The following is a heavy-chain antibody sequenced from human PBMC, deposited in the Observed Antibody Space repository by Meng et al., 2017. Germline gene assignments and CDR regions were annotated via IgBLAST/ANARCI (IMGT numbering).Heavy chain of an antibody. V-gene: IGHV1-69*06. J-gene: IGHJ4*02. D-gene: IGHD6-19*01. Sequence: QGQLVQLGARVTTPGSSGTVSCKASGGTFSSYAISWVRQAPGQGLEWMGGIIPIFGTANYAQKFQGRVTITADKSTSTAYMELSSLRSEDTAVYYCARDRDSSGWSYFFDYWGQGTLVTVSS. CDR2: IIPIFGTA. CDR3: ARDRDSSGWSYFFDY. CDR1: GGTFSSYA.